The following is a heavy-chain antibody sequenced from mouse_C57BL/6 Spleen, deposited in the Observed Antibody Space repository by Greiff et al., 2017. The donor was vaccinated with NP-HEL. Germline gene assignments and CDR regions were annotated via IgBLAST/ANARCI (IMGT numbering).Heavy chain of an antibody. CDR1: GYTFTDYY. V-gene: IGHV1-26*01. J-gene: IGHJ4*01. CDR2: INPNNGGT. Sequence: EVQLQQSGPELVKPGASVKISCKASGYTFTDYYMNWVKQSHGKSLEWIGDINPNNGGTSYNQKFKGKATLTVDKSSSTAYMELRSLTSEDSAVYYCARACYGKSYYAMDYWGQGTSVTVSS. D-gene: IGHD1-2*01. CDR3: ARACYGKSYYAMDY.